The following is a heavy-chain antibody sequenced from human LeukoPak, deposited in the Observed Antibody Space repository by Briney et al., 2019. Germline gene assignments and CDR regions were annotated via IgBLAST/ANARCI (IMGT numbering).Heavy chain of an antibody. Sequence: GESLKISCKGSGYIFTGYWINWVRQMPGKGLEWMGMIDPSDSYTSYSPSFQGHVTISADKSISTAYLQWSSLKASDTAMYYCARRNDWKYAFQIWGQGTMVTVSS. V-gene: IGHV5-10-1*01. CDR1: GYIFTGYW. CDR2: IDPSDSYT. D-gene: IGHD1-1*01. J-gene: IGHJ3*02. CDR3: ARRNDWKYAFQI.